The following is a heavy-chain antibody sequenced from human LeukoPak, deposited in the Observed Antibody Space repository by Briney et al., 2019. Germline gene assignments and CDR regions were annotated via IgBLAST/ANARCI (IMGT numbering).Heavy chain of an antibody. CDR3: ARAERWLQFNGFFDY. V-gene: IGHV4-59*01. CDR1: DDSISDYC. D-gene: IGHD5-24*01. J-gene: IGHJ4*02. Sequence: SETLSLTRTVSDDSISDYCRGWIRQPPGKGLEWIGYFHNSGTSTYNPSLKSRVTISVDTSKNQFSLKLSSVTAADTAVYYCARAERWLQFNGFFDYWGQGTLVTVSS. CDR2: FHNSGTS.